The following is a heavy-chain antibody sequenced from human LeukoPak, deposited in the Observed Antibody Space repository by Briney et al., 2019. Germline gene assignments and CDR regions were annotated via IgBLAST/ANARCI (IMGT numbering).Heavy chain of an antibody. V-gene: IGHV4-34*01. CDR1: GGSFSGYY. CDR2: INHSGST. CDR3: ARKNMVRGVILDY. D-gene: IGHD3-10*01. Sequence: PSETLSLTCAVYGGSFSGYYWSWIRQPPGKGLESIGEINHSGSTNYNPSLKSRVTISVDTSKNQFSLKLSSVTAADTAVYYCARKNMVRGVILDYWGQGTLVTVSS. J-gene: IGHJ4*02.